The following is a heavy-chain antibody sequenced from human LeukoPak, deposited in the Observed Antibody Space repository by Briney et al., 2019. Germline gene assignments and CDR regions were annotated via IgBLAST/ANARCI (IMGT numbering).Heavy chain of an antibody. CDR2: IKSKTDGGTT. Sequence: GGSLRLSCAASGFTFSNAWMSWVRQAPGKGLEWVGRIKSKTDGGTTDYAAPVKGRFTISRDDSKNTLYLQMNSLKTEDTAMYYCTTAYYDFWSGPYGMDVWGQGTTVTVSS. J-gene: IGHJ6*02. CDR3: TTAYYDFWSGPYGMDV. D-gene: IGHD3-3*01. CDR1: GFTFSNAW. V-gene: IGHV3-15*01.